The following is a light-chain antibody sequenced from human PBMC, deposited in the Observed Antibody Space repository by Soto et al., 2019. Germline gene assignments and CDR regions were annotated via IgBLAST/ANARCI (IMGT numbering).Light chain of an antibody. CDR1: QSISSY. J-gene: IGKJ1*01. CDR2: GAS. CDR3: QHSYSTPPT. Sequence: DIPMTQSPSSLSASVGDSVTITCRASQSISSYLNWYQQKPGKAPTLLIYGASSLQSGVPSRFSGSGSGTDFTLTISSLQPEDFATYYCQHSYSTPPTFGQGTKVEIK. V-gene: IGKV1-39*01.